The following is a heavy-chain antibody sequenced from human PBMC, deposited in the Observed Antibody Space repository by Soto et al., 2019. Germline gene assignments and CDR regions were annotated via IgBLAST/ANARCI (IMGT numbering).Heavy chain of an antibody. CDR3: ARDQDSSSWYDYYYYGMDV. J-gene: IGHJ6*02. V-gene: IGHV4-34*01. CDR2: INHSGSA. CDR1: GGSFSGYI. D-gene: IGHD6-13*01. Sequence: SETLSLTCDVYGGSFSGYIWTWIRQTPGKGLQWIGQINHSGSANYNPSLKSRVTISVHTSNSQFSLELSSVTAADTAVYYCARDQDSSSWYDYYYYGMDVWGQGTTVTVSS.